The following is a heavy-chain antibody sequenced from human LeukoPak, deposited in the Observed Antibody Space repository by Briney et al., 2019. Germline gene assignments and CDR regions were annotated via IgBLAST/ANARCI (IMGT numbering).Heavy chain of an antibody. CDR3: ARADTLSSSWYS. Sequence: SETLSLTCAVYGGSFSGYYWSWIRQPPGKGLEWIGEINHSGSTNYSPSLKSRVTISVDTSKNQFSLKLSSVTAADTAVYYCARADTLSSSWYSWGQGTLVTVSS. V-gene: IGHV4-34*01. D-gene: IGHD6-13*01. CDR1: GGSFSGYY. J-gene: IGHJ4*02. CDR2: INHSGST.